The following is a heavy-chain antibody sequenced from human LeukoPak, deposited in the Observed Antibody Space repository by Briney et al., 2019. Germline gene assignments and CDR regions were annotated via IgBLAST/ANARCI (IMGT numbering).Heavy chain of an antibody. J-gene: IGHJ4*02. V-gene: IGHV3-15*07. CDR2: IKRRTDGGTS. CDR3: TTGYTSASHDGY. D-gene: IGHD2-15*01. Sequence: GGSLRLSCAASGFTFSDAWMHWVRQAPGRGLEWVGLIKRRTDGGTSNYAAPVKGRFAISRDDSEDTLFLQMDSLKSEDTGVYYCTTGYTSASHDGYWGQGTLVTVSS. CDR1: GFTFSDAW.